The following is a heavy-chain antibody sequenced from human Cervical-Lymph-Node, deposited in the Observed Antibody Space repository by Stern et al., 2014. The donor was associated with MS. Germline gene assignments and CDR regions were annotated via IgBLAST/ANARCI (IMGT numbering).Heavy chain of an antibody. CDR2: ISGDRGDL. CDR3: AREDYTQDFDY. D-gene: IGHD4-11*01. Sequence: EVHLVESGGGLVKPGGSLRLYCAASGFTFKEYSMNWVRQAPGQGLEWDSSISGDRGDLHYAASVKGRFTISRDNLKKSLYLQMNSLRAEDTAFYYCAREDYTQDFDYWGRGTLVTVSS. V-gene: IGHV3-21*04. CDR1: GFTFKEYS. J-gene: IGHJ4*02.